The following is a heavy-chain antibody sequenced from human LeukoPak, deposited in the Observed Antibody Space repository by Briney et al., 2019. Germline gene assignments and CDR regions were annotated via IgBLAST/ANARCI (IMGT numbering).Heavy chain of an antibody. CDR3: ARLSYCGGDCYYYYYYMDV. CDR1: GGSFSGYY. Sequence: KPSETLSLTCAVYGGSFSGYYWSWIRQPPGKGLEWIGEINHSGSTNYNPSLKSRVTISVDTSKNQFSLKLSSVTAADTAVYYCARLSYCGGDCYYYYYYMDVWGKGTTVTVSS. J-gene: IGHJ6*03. V-gene: IGHV4-34*01. CDR2: INHSGST. D-gene: IGHD2-21*02.